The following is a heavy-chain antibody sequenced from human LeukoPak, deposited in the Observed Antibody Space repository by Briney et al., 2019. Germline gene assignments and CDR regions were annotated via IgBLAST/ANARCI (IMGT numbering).Heavy chain of an antibody. CDR3: ARSGAFGELFFYGMDV. J-gene: IGHJ6*02. V-gene: IGHV3-30-3*01. D-gene: IGHD3-10*01. Sequence: GRSLRLSCAASGFTFSSYAMHWVRQAPGKGLEWVAVISYDGSNKYYADSVKGRSTISRDNSKNTLYLQMNSLRAEDTAVYYCARSGAFGELFFYGMDVWGQGTTVTVSS. CDR2: ISYDGSNK. CDR1: GFTFSSYA.